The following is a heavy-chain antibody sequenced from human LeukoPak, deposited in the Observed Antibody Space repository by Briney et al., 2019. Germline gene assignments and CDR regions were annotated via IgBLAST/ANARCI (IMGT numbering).Heavy chain of an antibody. CDR2: IYPGDSDT. J-gene: IGHJ4*02. CDR1: EYSFTRYW. CDR3: ARLVSGYNFDY. V-gene: IGHV5-51*01. Sequence: GESLKISCKGFEYSFTRYWIGWVRQMPGKGLEWMGSIYPGDSDTRYSPSFQGQVTISADKSISTASLQWSSLKASDTAMYYCARLVSGYNFDYWGQGTLVTVSS. D-gene: IGHD5-12*01.